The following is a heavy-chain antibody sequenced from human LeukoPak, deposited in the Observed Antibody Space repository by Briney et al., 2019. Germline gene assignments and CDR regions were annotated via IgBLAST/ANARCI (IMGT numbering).Heavy chain of an antibody. CDR1: GFTLRSYT. J-gene: IGHJ3*02. Sequence: GGSLRLSCAASGFTLRSYTMNWVRQAPGKGLEWVSSIGISSDKIYYADSVKGRFTISRDNSKNTLYLQMNSLRAEDTAVYYCAKDVRYYYDFDAFDIWGQGTMVTVSS. V-gene: IGHV3-21*04. D-gene: IGHD3-22*01. CDR2: IGISSDKI. CDR3: AKDVRYYYDFDAFDI.